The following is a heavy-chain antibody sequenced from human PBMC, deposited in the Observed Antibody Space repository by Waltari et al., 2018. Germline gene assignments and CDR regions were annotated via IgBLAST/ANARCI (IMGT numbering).Heavy chain of an antibody. D-gene: IGHD3-10*01. Sequence: EVQLWESGGGLVQPGGSLRLSCAASGFTFSSYAMGWVRQPQGKGLEWVSALGRSGSNTYNGDSVKGRFTISRDNSRNILYLKMNRLRAEDTAIYYCAKDLGDGWGVYNDAFHMWGQGTLVTVSS. J-gene: IGHJ3*02. V-gene: IGHV3-23*01. CDR2: LGRSGSNT. CDR1: GFTFSSYA. CDR3: AKDLGDGWGVYNDAFHM.